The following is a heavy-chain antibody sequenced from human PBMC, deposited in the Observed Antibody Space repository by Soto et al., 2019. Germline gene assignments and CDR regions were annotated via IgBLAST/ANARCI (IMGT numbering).Heavy chain of an antibody. J-gene: IGHJ5*02. Sequence: PSETLSLTCTVSGGSISSYYWSWIRQPPGKGLEWIGYIYYSGSTNYNPSLKSRVTISVDTSKNQFSLKLSSVTAADTAVYYCARRWGYYYDMSGLPFDPWGPGVLVTVSS. CDR1: GGSISSYY. CDR3: ARRWGYYYDMSGLPFDP. D-gene: IGHD3-22*01. V-gene: IGHV4-59*01. CDR2: IYYSGST.